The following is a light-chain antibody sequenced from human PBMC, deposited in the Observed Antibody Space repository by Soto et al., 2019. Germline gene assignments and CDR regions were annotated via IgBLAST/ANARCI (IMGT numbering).Light chain of an antibody. J-gene: IGLJ2*01. CDR1: SSNIGSRT. Sequence: QSVLTQPPSVSGTPGQRVTISCSGSSSNIGSRTVNWYQQLPGTAPKLLMYSDNQRPSGVPDRFSGSKSGTSASLAISGLQSEDEADYYCAAWDDSLNGVVFGGGTKLTVL. CDR2: SDN. V-gene: IGLV1-44*01. CDR3: AAWDDSLNGVV.